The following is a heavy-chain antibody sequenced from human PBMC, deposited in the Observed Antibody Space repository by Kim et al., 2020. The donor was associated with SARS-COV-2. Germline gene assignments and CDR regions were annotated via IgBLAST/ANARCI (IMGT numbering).Heavy chain of an antibody. V-gene: IGHV3-21*01. CDR2: ISSSSSYI. Sequence: GGSLRLSCAASGFTFSSYSMNWVRQAPGKGLEWVSSISSSSSYIYYADSVKGRFTISRDNAKNSLYLQMNSLRAEDTAVYYCARDYDSSGYFFDYWGQGTLVTVSS. D-gene: IGHD3-22*01. J-gene: IGHJ4*02. CDR3: ARDYDSSGYFFDY. CDR1: GFTFSSYS.